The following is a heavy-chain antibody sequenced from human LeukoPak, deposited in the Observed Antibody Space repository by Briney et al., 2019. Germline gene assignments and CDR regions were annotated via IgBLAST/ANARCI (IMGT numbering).Heavy chain of an antibody. CDR2: IIPIFGTA. D-gene: IGHD2-2*01. Sequence: SVKVSCKASGGTFSSYAISWVRQAPGQGLEWMGGIIPIFGTANYAQKFQGRVTITADESTSTAYMELSSLRSEDTAVYYCARVSYCSSSSCEGSWFDPWGQGTLVTVSS. V-gene: IGHV1-69*13. CDR3: ARVSYCSSSSCEGSWFDP. CDR1: GGTFSSYA. J-gene: IGHJ5*02.